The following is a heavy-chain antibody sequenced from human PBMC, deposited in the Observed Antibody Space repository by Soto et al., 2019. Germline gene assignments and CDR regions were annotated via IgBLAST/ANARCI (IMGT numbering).Heavy chain of an antibody. J-gene: IGHJ6*02. CDR2: INPNSGST. CDR1: GYTVTSYY. CDR3: ARAGIAYCSSTTCYLYYYVMDA. D-gene: IGHD2-2*01. Sequence: ASVKVSCKASGYTVTSYYMHWVRQAPGQGLEWMGIINPNSGSTTYAQKFQGRVTMTRDTSTSTVYMELTSLTSGDTAVYYCARAGIAYCSSTTCYLYYYVMDAWGQGTTVTVSS. V-gene: IGHV1-46*01.